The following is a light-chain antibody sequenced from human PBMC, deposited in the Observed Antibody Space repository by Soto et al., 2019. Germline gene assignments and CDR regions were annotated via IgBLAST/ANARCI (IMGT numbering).Light chain of an antibody. Sequence: DIHSTPSPSTLSASPRYRFTITVRASQSISSWLAWYQQNPGKAPKLLIYDASSLESGVPSRFSGSGSGTEFTLTISSLQPDDFATYYCQQYNSYWTFGQGTKVDIK. CDR3: QQYNSYWT. V-gene: IGKV1-5*01. CDR2: DAS. CDR1: QSISSW. J-gene: IGKJ1*01.